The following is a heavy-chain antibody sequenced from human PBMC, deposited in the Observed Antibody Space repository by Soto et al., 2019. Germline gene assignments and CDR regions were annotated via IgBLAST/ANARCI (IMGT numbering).Heavy chain of an antibody. CDR3: AREGYSDTYSYYQTLDV. CDR1: GVSVSTNTQY. Sequence: SETLSLTCTVSGVSVSTNTQYWGWIRQSPGKGLEWIGSIYYGGRTYYNPSLKSRVTISVDTSKNQFSLNLRSVTAADTAVYYCAREGYSDTYSYYQTLDVWGQGTTVTVSS. J-gene: IGHJ6*02. CDR2: IYYGGRT. V-gene: IGHV4-39*07. D-gene: IGHD4-17*01.